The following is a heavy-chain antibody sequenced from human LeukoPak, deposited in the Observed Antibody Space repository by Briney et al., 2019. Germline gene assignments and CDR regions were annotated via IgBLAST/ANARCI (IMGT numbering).Heavy chain of an antibody. CDR3: ARVLGIAAAPGDY. J-gene: IGHJ4*02. CDR1: GGSISSSSYY. D-gene: IGHD6-13*01. Sequence: SETLSLTCTVSGGSISSSSYYWGWIRQPPGKGLEWIGSIYYSGSTYYNPSLKSRVTISVDTSKNQFSLKLSSVTAADTAVYYCARVLGIAAAPGDYWGQGTLVTVSS. V-gene: IGHV4-39*07. CDR2: IYYSGST.